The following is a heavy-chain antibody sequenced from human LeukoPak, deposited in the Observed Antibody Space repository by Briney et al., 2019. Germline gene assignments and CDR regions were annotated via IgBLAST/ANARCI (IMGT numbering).Heavy chain of an antibody. V-gene: IGHV3-64*01. CDR3: ARDRAMVRGAPPDY. Sequence: GGSLRLSCAASGFTFSSYAMHWVRQAPGKGLEYVSAISSNGGSTYYANSVKGRFTISRDNSKNTLYLQMGSLRAEDMAVYYCARDRAMVRGAPPDYWGQGTLVTVSP. D-gene: IGHD3-10*01. CDR2: ISSNGGST. J-gene: IGHJ4*02. CDR1: GFTFSSYA.